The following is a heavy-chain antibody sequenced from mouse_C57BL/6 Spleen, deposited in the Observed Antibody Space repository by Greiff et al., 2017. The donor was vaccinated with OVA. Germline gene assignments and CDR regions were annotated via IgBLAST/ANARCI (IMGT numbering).Heavy chain of an antibody. CDR1: GYAFSSYW. D-gene: IGHD1-1*01. J-gene: IGHJ2*01. V-gene: IGHV1-80*01. CDR2: IYPGDGDT. CDR3: AREGEIYYYGSRDY. Sequence: QVQLKESGAELVKPGASVKISCKASGYAFSSYWMNWVKQRPGKGLEWIGQIYPGDGDTNYNGKFKGKATLTADKSSSTAYMQLSSLTSEDSAVYFCAREGEIYYYGSRDYWGQGTTLTVSS.